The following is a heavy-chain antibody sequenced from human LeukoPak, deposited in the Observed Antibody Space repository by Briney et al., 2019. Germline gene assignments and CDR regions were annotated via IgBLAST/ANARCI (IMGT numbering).Heavy chain of an antibody. CDR1: RSSMSGYH. D-gene: IGHD4-17*01. CDR3: ARGSVTPDAGY. J-gene: IGHJ4*02. Sequence: PSETLSLTCTVSRSSMSGYHWSWIRQPPGKGLEWIGYTFDSETTDYNPSLKSRVIISVDTSKNQVSLKLNSVTAADTAIYYCARGSVTPDAGYWGPGTLVTVSS. V-gene: IGHV4-59*01. CDR2: TFDSETT.